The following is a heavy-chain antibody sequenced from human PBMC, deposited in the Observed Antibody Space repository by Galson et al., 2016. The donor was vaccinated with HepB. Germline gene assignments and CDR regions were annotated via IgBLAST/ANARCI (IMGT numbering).Heavy chain of an antibody. CDR2: MNPNSGNT. J-gene: IGHJ3*02. Sequence: SVKVSCKASGYTFTSYDINWVRQATGQGLEWMGWMNPNSGNTGYAQKFQGRVTMTRNTSISTAYMELSSLRSEDTAVYYCARSPPPIFTLFGVPIRAHDAFGIWGQGTMVTVSS. CDR3: ARSPPPIFTLFGVPIRAHDAFGI. D-gene: IGHD3-3*01. V-gene: IGHV1-8*01. CDR1: GYTFTSYD.